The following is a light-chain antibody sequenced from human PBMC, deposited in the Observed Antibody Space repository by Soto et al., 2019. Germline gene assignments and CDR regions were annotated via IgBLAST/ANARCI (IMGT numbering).Light chain of an antibody. Sequence: QSVLTQPPSVSAAPGQKVTISCSGTSSNIGNHHVSWYQQLPGTAPKLLIHDNDRRPSGIPDRFSGSKSGTSATLGITGLQTGDEAEYFCGTWDRSLSAGVFGPGTKVTVL. CDR2: DND. V-gene: IGLV1-51*01. CDR1: SSNIGNHH. CDR3: GTWDRSLSAGV. J-gene: IGLJ1*01.